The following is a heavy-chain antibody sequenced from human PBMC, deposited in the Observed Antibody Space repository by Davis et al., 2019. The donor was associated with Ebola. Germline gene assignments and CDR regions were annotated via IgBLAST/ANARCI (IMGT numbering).Heavy chain of an antibody. D-gene: IGHD5-18*01. J-gene: IGHJ4*02. Sequence: AASVKVSCKASGYTFTSYGISWVRQAPGQGLEWMGWISAYNGNTNYAQKFRGRVTMTRDTSISTAYMELSRLRSDDTGVYYCARVDTAMGKDYWGQGTLVTVSS. CDR2: ISAYNGNT. CDR3: ARVDTAMGKDY. CDR1: GYTFTSYG. V-gene: IGHV1-18*04.